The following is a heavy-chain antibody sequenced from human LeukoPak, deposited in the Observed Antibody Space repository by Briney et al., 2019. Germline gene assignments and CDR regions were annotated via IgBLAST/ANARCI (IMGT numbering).Heavy chain of an antibody. CDR3: ARGPYYYGSGTFYYYYGMDV. Sequence: SETLSLTCAVYGGSFSGYYWSWIRQPPGKGLEWIGEINHSGSTNYNPSLKSRVTISVDTSKNQFSLKLSSVTAADTAVYYCARGPYYYGSGTFYYYYGMDVWGKGTTVTVS. CDR1: GGSFSGYY. V-gene: IGHV4-34*01. D-gene: IGHD3-10*01. CDR2: INHSGST. J-gene: IGHJ6*04.